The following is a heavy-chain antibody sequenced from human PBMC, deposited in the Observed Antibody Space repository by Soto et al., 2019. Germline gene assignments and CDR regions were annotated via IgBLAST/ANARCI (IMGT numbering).Heavy chain of an antibody. V-gene: IGHV3-66*01. J-gene: IGHJ4*02. CDR3: ASYCSGGSCTRCFDY. CDR1: GFTVSSKY. D-gene: IGHD2-15*01. Sequence: EVQLVESGGGLVQPAGSLRLSCAASGFTVSSKYMSWVRQAPGKGLEWISILFGDGNTYYTASVKGRSTIARDDSKNTLFLQKNTLRAEDTCVYYCASYCSGGSCTRCFDYWGQGALVTVSS. CDR2: LFGDGNT.